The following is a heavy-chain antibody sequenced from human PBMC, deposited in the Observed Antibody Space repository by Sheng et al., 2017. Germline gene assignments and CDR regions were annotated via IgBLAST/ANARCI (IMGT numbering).Heavy chain of an antibody. V-gene: IGHV4-38-2*01. J-gene: IGHJ4*02. CDR2: IYHSGST. Sequence: QVQLQESGPGLVKPSETLSLTCAVSGYSISSGYYWGWIRQPPGKGLEWIGSIYHSGSTYYNPSLKSRVTISVDTSKNQFSLKLSSVTAADTAVYYCARVPRACGYSYGYLCFIDWGQGTLVTVSS. CDR3: ARVPRACGYSYGYLCFID. D-gene: IGHD5-18*01. CDR1: GYSISSGYY.